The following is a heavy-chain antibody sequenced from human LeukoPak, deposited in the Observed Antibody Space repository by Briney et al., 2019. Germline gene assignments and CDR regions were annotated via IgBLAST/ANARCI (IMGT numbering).Heavy chain of an antibody. J-gene: IGHJ4*02. Sequence: GGSLRLSCAASGFTFSRYTMNWVRQAPGKGLEWVSYIRSSGDAIYYADSVKGRFTISRDDARNSLYLQMNSLRDEDTAVYYCARETAALDFWGQGTEVTVSS. V-gene: IGHV3-48*02. CDR1: GFTFSRYT. CDR2: IRSSGDAI. CDR3: ARETAALDF. D-gene: IGHD2-21*02.